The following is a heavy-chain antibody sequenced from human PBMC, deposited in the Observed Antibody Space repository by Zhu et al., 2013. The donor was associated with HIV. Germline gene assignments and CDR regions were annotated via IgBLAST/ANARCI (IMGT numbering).Heavy chain of an antibody. Sequence: QVQLVQSGAEVKKPGASVKVSCKASGYTFTTSGISWVRQAPGQGLEWMGWFSPYGGATNYAQKFQGRVSMTGDTTIHTAYMQLNRLVYDDTAVYYCARDERALDVWGQGTMVTVSS. CDR3: ARDERALDV. V-gene: IGHV1-18*01. CDR2: FSPYGGAT. J-gene: IGHJ3*01. CDR1: GYTFTTSG. D-gene: IGHD6-25*01.